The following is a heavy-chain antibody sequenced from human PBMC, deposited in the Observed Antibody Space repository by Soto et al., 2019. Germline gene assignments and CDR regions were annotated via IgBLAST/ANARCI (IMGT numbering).Heavy chain of an antibody. CDR3: AKDLELTRFISTNGNEYYSYVWDV. J-gene: IGHJ6*04. Sequence: PGGSLRLSCAASGFTFSSYGMNWVRQAPGKGLEWVALISYDGSNKYYADSVKGRFTISRDNSKNTLYLQMNSLRAEDTAVYYVAKDLELTRFISTNGNEYYSYVWDVGGKGNRVTVSS. CDR2: ISYDGSNK. CDR1: GFTFSSYG. V-gene: IGHV3-30*18. D-gene: IGHD2-8*01.